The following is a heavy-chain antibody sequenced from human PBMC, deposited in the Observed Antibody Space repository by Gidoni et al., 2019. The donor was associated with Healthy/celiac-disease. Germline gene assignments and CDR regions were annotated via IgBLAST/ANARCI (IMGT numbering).Heavy chain of an antibody. V-gene: IGHV1-8*01. Sequence: QVPLVQSGAEVKKPGASVKVSCKASGYTFTRYDSNGVRQATGQGLEWMGGMNPNSGNTGYAQKFQGRVTMTRNTSISTAYMELSSLRSEDTAVYYCARSVYYYDSSGYYQIDYWGQGTLVTVSS. J-gene: IGHJ4*02. D-gene: IGHD3-22*01. CDR1: GYTFTRYD. CDR3: ARSVYYYDSSGYYQIDY. CDR2: MNPNSGNT.